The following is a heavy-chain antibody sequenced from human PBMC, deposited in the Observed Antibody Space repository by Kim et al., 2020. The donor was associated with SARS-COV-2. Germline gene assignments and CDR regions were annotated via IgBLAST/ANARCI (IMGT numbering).Heavy chain of an antibody. CDR3: ARDQRFGAANDALGS. D-gene: IGHD3-16*01. CDR2: IYTGHTTT. CDR1: GLTSNTLA. V-gene: IGHV3-23*03. J-gene: IGHJ3*02. Sequence: GGSLRLSCAASGLTSNTLAITWVRQAPGKGLEWVSRIYTGHTTTAYADSVRGRFTLSRESADNTVYLQMNNLRVEDTAIYYCARDQRFGAANDALGSWGQGTIVTVSA.